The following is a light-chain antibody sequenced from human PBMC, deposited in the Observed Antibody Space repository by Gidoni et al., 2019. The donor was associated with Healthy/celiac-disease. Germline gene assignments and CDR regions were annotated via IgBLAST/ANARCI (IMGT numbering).Light chain of an antibody. CDR2: AAS. CDR1: QSISSY. V-gene: IGKV1-39*01. J-gene: IGKJ2*01. Sequence: DIQMTQSPSSLSASVGDRVTITCRASQSISSYLNWYQQKPGKAPKLLIYAASSLQSGVPSRFSGSGSGTDFTLPISSLPPEDFATYYCQQSYSTPRTFGQGTKLEIK. CDR3: QQSYSTPRT.